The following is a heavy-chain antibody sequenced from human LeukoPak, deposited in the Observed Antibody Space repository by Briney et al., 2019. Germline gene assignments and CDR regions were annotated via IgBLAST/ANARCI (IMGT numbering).Heavy chain of an antibody. CDR2: IKSKTDGGTT. CDR1: GFTFSNAW. V-gene: IGHV3-15*05. J-gene: IGHJ4*02. CDR3: AKGGYSYGHSFDY. Sequence: GGSLRLSCAASGFTFSNAWMSWVRQAPGKGLEWVGRIKSKTDGGTTDYAAPVKGRFTISRDDSKNTLYLQMNSLRTEDTALYYCAKGGYSYGHSFDYWGQGTLVTVSS. D-gene: IGHD5-18*01.